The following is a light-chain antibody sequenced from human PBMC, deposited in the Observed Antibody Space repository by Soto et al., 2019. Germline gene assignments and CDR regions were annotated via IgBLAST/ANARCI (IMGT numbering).Light chain of an antibody. CDR3: QKYNSAKT. CDR2: AAS. CDR1: QGISNY. J-gene: IGKJ1*01. V-gene: IGKV1-27*01. Sequence: DIQMTQSPSSLSASVGDRVTITCRASQGISNYLAWYQQKPGKVPKLLIYAASTLQSGVPTRFSGSGSGTDFTLTISSRQPEDVATYYFQKYNSAKTFGQGTKVEIK.